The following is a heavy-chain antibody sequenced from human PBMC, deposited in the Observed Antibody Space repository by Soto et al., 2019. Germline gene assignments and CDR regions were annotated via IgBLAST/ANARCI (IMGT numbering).Heavy chain of an antibody. CDR2: INHSGST. V-gene: IGHV4-34*01. J-gene: IGHJ6*03. D-gene: IGHD3-10*01. CDR3: ARGRITKVRGVISYYYYYYYMDV. CDR1: GGSFSGYY. Sequence: PSETLSLTCAVYGGSFSGYYWSWIRQPPGKGLEWIGEINHSGSTNYNPSLKSRVTISVDTSKNQFSLKLSSVTAADTAVYYCARGRITKVRGVISYYYYYYYMDVWGKGTTVTVSS.